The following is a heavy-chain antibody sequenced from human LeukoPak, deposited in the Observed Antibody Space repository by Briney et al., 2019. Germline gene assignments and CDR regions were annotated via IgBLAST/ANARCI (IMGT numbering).Heavy chain of an antibody. Sequence: GGSLRLSCAASGFTFSSYWMHWVRHAPGKGLVWVSRINSDGSSTSYADPVKGRFTISRDNAKNTLYLQMNSLRAEDTAVYYCARYYDSSGPRLHYYYGMDVWGQGTTVTVSS. CDR3: ARYYDSSGPRLHYYYGMDV. CDR2: INSDGSST. CDR1: GFTFSSYW. D-gene: IGHD3-22*01. V-gene: IGHV3-74*01. J-gene: IGHJ6*02.